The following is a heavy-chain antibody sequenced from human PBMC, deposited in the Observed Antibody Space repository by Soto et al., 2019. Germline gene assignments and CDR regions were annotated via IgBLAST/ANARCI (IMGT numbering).Heavy chain of an antibody. D-gene: IGHD3-10*01. V-gene: IGHV4-34*01. CDR1: GGSFIGYY. CDR3: ARNNHAYYGSGSYYRGDYYYYMDV. CDR2: INHSGST. Sequence: SETLSLTCAVYGGSFIGYYWSWIRQPPGKGLEWIGEINHSGSTNYNPSLKDRVPISVDTSKNQFSLKLSSVTAADTAVYYCARNNHAYYGSGSYYRGDYYYYMDVWGKGTTVTVSS. J-gene: IGHJ6*03.